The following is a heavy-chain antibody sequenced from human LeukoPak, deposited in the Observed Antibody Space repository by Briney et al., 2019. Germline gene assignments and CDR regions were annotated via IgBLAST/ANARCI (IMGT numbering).Heavy chain of an antibody. D-gene: IGHD3-10*01. CDR1: AYTFTSYD. CDR3: ARRKPTSGAQYWFDP. J-gene: IGHJ5*02. CDR2: MNPNSGNT. V-gene: IGHV1-8*01. Sequence: ASVKVSCKASAYTFTSYDINWVRQATGQGLEWMGWMNPNSGNTGYAQEFQGRVTMTRDTSISTAYMELSSLTSEDTAVYYCARRKPTSGAQYWFDPWGQGTLVTVSS.